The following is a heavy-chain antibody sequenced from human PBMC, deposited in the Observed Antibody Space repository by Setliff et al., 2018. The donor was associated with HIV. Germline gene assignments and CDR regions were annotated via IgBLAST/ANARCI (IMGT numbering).Heavy chain of an antibody. V-gene: IGHV1-18*01. Sequence: ASVKVSCKASGYAFSTFAISWVRQAPGQGLEWMGWISLYNGNTWYAQKLQGRVTITTDTSTSTAYMELRSLRSDDTALYYCARKPTGSPSDYWGQGTLVTVSS. CDR1: GYAFSTFA. J-gene: IGHJ4*02. D-gene: IGHD2-2*01. CDR3: ARKPTGSPSDY. CDR2: ISLYNGNT.